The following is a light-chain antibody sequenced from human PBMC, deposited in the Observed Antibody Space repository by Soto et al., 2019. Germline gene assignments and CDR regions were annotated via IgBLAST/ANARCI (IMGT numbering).Light chain of an antibody. J-gene: IGKJ3*01. V-gene: IGKV1-5*03. Sequence: DIQMTQSPSTLSASVGDRVTITCRASQSIDIWLAWYQQKPGKAPKILIYQASNLESGVPSRFSGSGSGTVFTLTISSLQPDDFATYYCQQYNRYFSFTFGPGTKVDTK. CDR2: QAS. CDR3: QQYNRYFSFT. CDR1: QSIDIW.